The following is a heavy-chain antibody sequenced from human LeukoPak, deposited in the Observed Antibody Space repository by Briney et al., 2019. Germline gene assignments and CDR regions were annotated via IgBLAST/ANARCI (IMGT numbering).Heavy chain of an antibody. V-gene: IGHV4-59*01. Sequence: SETLSRTCTVSGGSISSYYWSWIRQPPGKGLEWIGYIYYSGSTNYNPSLKSRVTISVDTSKNQFSLKLSSVTAADTAVYYCARGPTISFMDVWGKGTTVTVSS. CDR1: GGSISSYY. CDR2: IYYSGST. CDR3: ARGPTISFMDV. D-gene: IGHD3-3*01. J-gene: IGHJ6*03.